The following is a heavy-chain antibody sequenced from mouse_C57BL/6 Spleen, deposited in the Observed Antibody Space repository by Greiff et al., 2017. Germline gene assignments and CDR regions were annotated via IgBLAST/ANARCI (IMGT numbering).Heavy chain of an antibody. D-gene: IGHD1-1*01. CDR3: TRGRYYGTVVDY. Sequence: EVKLEESGEGLVKPGGSLKLSCAASGFTFSSYAMSWVRQTPEKRLEWVAYISSGGDYIYYADTVKGRFTISRDNARNTLYLQMSSLKSEDTAMYYCTRGRYYGTVVDYWGQGTTLTVSS. CDR2: ISSGGDYI. V-gene: IGHV5-9-1*02. J-gene: IGHJ2*01. CDR1: GFTFSSYA.